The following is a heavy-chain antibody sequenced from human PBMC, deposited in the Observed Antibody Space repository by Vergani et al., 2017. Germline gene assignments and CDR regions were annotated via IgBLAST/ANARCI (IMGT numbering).Heavy chain of an antibody. CDR3: VHRKTECGTTGCFYPFYYYYYMDV. Sequence: QITLKESGPTLVKPTQTLTLICTFSGFSLNTRGVSVAWIRQPPGKALDWLALIYWNNDQHYSPSLNNRVTITKDTSKNQVVLTMTNMDYVDTGTYYCVHRKTECGTTGCFYPFYYYYYMDVWGKGTTVTVSS. CDR1: GFSLNTRGVS. J-gene: IGHJ6*03. V-gene: IGHV2-5*04. CDR2: IYWNNDQ. D-gene: IGHD1-7*01.